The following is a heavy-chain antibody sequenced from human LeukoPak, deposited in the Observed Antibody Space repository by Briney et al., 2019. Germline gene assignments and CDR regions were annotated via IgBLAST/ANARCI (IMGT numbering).Heavy chain of an antibody. J-gene: IGHJ4*02. CDR3: ARYYGSGRDGDY. D-gene: IGHD3-10*01. CDR1: GGSFTAFY. CDR2: VYHSGTT. Sequence: SETLSLTCSVSGGSFTAFYWSWIRQPPGKGLEWIGEVYHSGTTNYNPSLKNRVTLSVDTSKNKFSLKVNSVTAADTAVYFCARYYGSGRDGDYWGQGTPVTVSS. V-gene: IGHV4-34*01.